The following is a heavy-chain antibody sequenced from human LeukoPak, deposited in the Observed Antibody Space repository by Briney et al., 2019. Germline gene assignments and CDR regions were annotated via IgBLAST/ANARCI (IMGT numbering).Heavy chain of an antibody. CDR3: ARDISAYERSLNS. CDR1: GYTFTSYY. CDR2: INPSGGST. D-gene: IGHD5-12*01. V-gene: IGHV1-46*01. Sequence: ASVKVSCEASGYTFTSYYMHWVRQAPGQGLEWMGIINPSGGSTSYAQKFQGRVTMTRDTSTSTVYMELSSLRSEDTAVYYCARDISAYERSLNSWGQGTLLTVSS. J-gene: IGHJ4*02.